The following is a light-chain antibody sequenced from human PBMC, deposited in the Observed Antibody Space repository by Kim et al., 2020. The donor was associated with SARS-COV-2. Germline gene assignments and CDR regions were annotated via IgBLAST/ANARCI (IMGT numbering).Light chain of an antibody. J-gene: IGKJ5*01. V-gene: IGKV2D-29*01. CDR1: QSLVHSTGKTY. Sequence: QPASRSCKSRQSLVHSTGKTYLLWYLQKPGQPPQLLIHEVTSRFSGVPDRLSGSGSGTDFTLTISRVEAEDVGVYCCMQNIQLPTFGQGTRLEIK. CDR3: MQNIQLPT. CDR2: EVT.